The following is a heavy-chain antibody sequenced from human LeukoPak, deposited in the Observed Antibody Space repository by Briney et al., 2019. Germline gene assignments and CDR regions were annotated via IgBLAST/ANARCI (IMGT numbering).Heavy chain of an antibody. V-gene: IGHV3-23*01. J-gene: IGHJ4*02. CDR3: TSQTYVGNGRYYSDN. CDR2: INNSGGTT. D-gene: IGHD3-10*01. Sequence: GGSLRLSCATSGFTFSTYTMTWVRQAPGKGLEWVAIINNSGGTTYYADSVRGRFTVSRDNSRNTLYLQLESLRAEGTAVYYCTSQTYVGNGRYYSDNWGQGALVTVSS. CDR1: GFTFSTYT.